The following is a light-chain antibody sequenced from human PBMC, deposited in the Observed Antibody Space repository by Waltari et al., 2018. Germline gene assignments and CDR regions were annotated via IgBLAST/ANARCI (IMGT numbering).Light chain of an antibody. CDR3: QQYDFYSLT. V-gene: IGKV1-5*01. CDR1: HTINNY. CDR2: DAS. J-gene: IGKJ4*01. Sequence: DIQMTQSPSTLSASEGDRVTITCRASHTINNYLAWYQQKPGKAPKLGNYDASSLESGVPSRVSGSGSGTEFTLTISSLQPDDFATYYCQQYDFYSLTFSGGTRVEIK.